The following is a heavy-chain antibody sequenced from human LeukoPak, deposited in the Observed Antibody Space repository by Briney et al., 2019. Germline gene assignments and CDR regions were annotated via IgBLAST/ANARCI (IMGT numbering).Heavy chain of an antibody. J-gene: IGHJ4*02. CDR3: AMIKEG. Sequence: GGSLRLSCAASGFTFSGYEMNWVRQAPGKGLEWVSHITSSSSTIYYADSVKGRFTVSRDNAKNSLYLQMNSLRAEDTAVYYCAMIKEGWGQGTLVTVSS. CDR2: ITSSSSTI. D-gene: IGHD3-22*01. CDR1: GFTFSGYE. V-gene: IGHV3-48*03.